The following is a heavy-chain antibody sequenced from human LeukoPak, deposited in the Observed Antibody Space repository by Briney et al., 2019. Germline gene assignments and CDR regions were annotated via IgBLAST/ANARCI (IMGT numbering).Heavy chain of an antibody. CDR1: GYTFTSYG. D-gene: IGHD3-3*01. CDR2: ISAYNGNT. CDR3: ARGPRRFLEWLWSDY. Sequence: GASVKVSCKASGYTFTSYGISWVRQAPGQGLEWMGWISAYNGNTNYAQKLQGRVTMTTDTSTSTAYMELGSLRSDDTAVYYCARGPRRFLEWLWSDYWGQGTLVTVSS. V-gene: IGHV1-18*01. J-gene: IGHJ4*02.